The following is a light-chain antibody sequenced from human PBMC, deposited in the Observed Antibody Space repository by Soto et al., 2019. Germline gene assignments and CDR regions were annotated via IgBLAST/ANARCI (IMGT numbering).Light chain of an antibody. CDR1: SSDVGGYSY. CDR3: SSYAGSNNLGV. CDR2: EVS. V-gene: IGLV2-8*01. J-gene: IGLJ1*01. Sequence: QSVLTQPPSASGSPGQSVTISCTGTSSDVGGYSYVSWYQQHPGKAPKLMIYEVSKRPSGVPDRFSGSKSGNTASLTVSGLQAEDEADYYCSSYAGSNNLGVFGTGTKLTVL.